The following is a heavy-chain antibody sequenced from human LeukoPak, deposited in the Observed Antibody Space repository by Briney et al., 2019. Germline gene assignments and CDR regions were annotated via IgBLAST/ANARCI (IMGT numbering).Heavy chain of an antibody. CDR2: IIPILGIT. Sequence: SVKVSCKASGGTFSSYTISWVRQAPGQGLEWMGRIIPILGITNYAQKFQGRVTITADKSTSTAYMELSSLRSEDTAVYYCARSYYYDSSGRDYWGQGTLVTVSS. V-gene: IGHV1-69*02. CDR1: GGTFSSYT. D-gene: IGHD3-22*01. CDR3: ARSYYYDSSGRDY. J-gene: IGHJ4*02.